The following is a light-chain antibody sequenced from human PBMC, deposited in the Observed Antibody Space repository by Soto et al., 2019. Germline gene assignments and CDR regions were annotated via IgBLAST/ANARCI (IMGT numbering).Light chain of an antibody. CDR3: QQGYRTDLT. CDR2: AAS. V-gene: IGKV1-8*01. J-gene: IGKJ1*01. Sequence: LPMTNFLSSLSSSRGDRVTITCRASQGISSYLAWYQQKPGKAPKLLIYAASSLQSGVPSRFSGSGSGTDFTLTISSLQPEAFATYYLQQGYRTDLTFGQRTTV. CDR1: QGISSY.